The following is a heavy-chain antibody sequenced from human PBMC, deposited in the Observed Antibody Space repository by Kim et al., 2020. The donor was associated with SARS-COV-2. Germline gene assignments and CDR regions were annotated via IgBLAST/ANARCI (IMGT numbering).Heavy chain of an antibody. D-gene: IGHD6-13*01. V-gene: IGHV3-23*01. CDR2: ISGSSGST. CDR3: ARMRRIAAAGPDY. J-gene: IGHJ4*02. Sequence: GGSLRLSCAASGFTFSSNAMSWVRQAPGKGLEWVSTISGSSGSTYYADSVQGRFTISRDISKNTLYLQMHSLSAEDTAVYYCARMRRIAAAGPDYWGQGTLVTVSS. CDR1: GFTFSSNA.